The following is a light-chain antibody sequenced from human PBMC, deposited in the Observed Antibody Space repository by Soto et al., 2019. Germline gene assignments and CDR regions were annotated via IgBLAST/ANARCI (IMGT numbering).Light chain of an antibody. CDR3: QHYNSYSEA. Sequence: DIQMTQSPSSLSASVVYRATVTCRASQSISNHLNWYQQKPGKAPKLLIYAASNLHSGVPSRFSGSGSGTDFTLTISSLQPDDFATYYCQHYNSYSEAFGQGTKV. V-gene: IGKV1-39*01. CDR2: AAS. J-gene: IGKJ1*01. CDR1: QSISNH.